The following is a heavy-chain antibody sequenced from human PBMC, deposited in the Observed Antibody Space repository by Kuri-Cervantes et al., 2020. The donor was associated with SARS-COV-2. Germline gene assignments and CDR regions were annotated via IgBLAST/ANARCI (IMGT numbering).Heavy chain of an antibody. CDR1: EGSMRAHY. D-gene: IGHD6-19*01. J-gene: IGHJ4*02. V-gene: IGHV4-4*07. Sequence: SETLSLTCSVSEGSMRAHYYSWIRQPAGKGLEWIGRIYTSGSTNYNPSLKSRVTMSVDTSKNQFSLKLSSVTAADTAVYYCARLYSSGGNFDYWGQGTRVTVVS. CDR3: ARLYSSGGNFDY. CDR2: IYTSGST.